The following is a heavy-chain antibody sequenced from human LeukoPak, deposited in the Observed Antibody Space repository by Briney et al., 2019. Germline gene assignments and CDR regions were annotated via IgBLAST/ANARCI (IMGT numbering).Heavy chain of an antibody. CDR1: RFSFSGYG. CDR3: ARDCCGPFYESGAKIGGIDY. CDR2: ISYDGSNK. V-gene: IGHV3-30*03. Sequence: PGRSLRLSCAASRFSFSGYGMHWVRQAPGKGLEWVAVISYDGSNKYYADSVKGRFTISRNNSNNTLYLQMSRLRAEDTAVYYCARDCCGPFYESGAKIGGIDYWGQGTLVTVSS. J-gene: IGHJ4*02. D-gene: IGHD2/OR15-2a*01.